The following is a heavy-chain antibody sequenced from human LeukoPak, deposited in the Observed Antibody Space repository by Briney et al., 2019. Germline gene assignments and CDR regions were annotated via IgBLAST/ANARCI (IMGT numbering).Heavy chain of an antibody. D-gene: IGHD3-22*01. V-gene: IGHV3-30*02. Sequence: GRSLRLSCAVSGFSFSNYGMHWVRQAPGKGLEWVAYISYDGSRKNYADSVKGRFTISRDNSKNALFLQMSSLKVEDTAVYYCAKKLIGNVDYFDYWGQGTLVTVSS. CDR2: ISYDGSRK. CDR3: AKKLIGNVDYFDY. J-gene: IGHJ4*02. CDR1: GFSFSNYG.